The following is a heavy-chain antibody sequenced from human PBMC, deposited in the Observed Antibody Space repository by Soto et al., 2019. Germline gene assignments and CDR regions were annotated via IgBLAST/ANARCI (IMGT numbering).Heavy chain of an antibody. CDR1: GFTFSDYY. Sequence: QVQLVESGGGLVKPGGSLRLSCAASGFTFSDYYMSWIRQAPGKGLEWVSYISSSSSYTNYADSVKGRFTISRDNAKNSLYLQLNSLRAEDTAVYYCARDGYGHWYFDLWGRGTLVTVSS. CDR2: ISSSSSYT. J-gene: IGHJ2*01. V-gene: IGHV3-11*06. CDR3: ARDGYGHWYFDL. D-gene: IGHD5-18*01.